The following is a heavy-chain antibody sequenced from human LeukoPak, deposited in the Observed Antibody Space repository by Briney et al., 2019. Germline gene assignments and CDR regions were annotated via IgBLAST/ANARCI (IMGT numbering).Heavy chain of an antibody. J-gene: IGHJ3*02. V-gene: IGHV3-21*04. CDR2: ISSSSSYT. CDR1: GFTLSSYS. CDR3: ARGGAAAGIDAFDI. Sequence: GSLRLSSAATGFTLSSYSQNWARQPPAQGLERDSSISSSSSYTYYADSVKRRFTISRDNANNSLYLQMNSLRAEDTAVYYCARGGAAAGIDAFDIWGQGTRVTVSS. D-gene: IGHD6-13*01.